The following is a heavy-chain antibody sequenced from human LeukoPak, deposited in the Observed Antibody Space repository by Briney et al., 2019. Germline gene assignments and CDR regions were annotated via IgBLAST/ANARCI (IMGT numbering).Heavy chain of an antibody. CDR2: FDPEDGET. CDR1: GYTLTELS. D-gene: IGHD1-14*01. CDR3: ATDLPVDGGY. V-gene: IGHV1-24*01. J-gene: IGHJ4*02. Sequence: ASVKVSCKVSGYTLTELSMHWVRQAPGKGLEWMGGFDPEDGETIYAQKFQGRVTMTEETSTDTAYMELSSLRSEDTAVYYCATDLPVDGGYWGQGTLVTVSS.